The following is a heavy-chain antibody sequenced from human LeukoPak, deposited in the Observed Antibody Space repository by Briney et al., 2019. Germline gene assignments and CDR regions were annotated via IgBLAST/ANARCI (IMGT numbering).Heavy chain of an antibody. J-gene: IGHJ4*02. D-gene: IGHD1-26*01. CDR3: ARDGGGAGSYPDY. Sequence: PGGPLRLSCAASGFTFSRYAMHWARPAPGKGVVWVAVISYDGSNKYYADSVKGRFTISRDNSKNTLYLQMNSLRAEDAAVYYCARDGGGAGSYPDYWGQRTLVTVSS. CDR1: GFTFSRYA. V-gene: IGHV3-30*04. CDR2: ISYDGSNK.